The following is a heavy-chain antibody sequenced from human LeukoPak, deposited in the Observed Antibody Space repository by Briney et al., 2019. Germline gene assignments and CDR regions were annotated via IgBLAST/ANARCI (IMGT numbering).Heavy chain of an antibody. CDR1: GGSISRSSYY. J-gene: IGHJ4*02. V-gene: IGHV4-39*07. Sequence: SETLSLTCTVSGGSISRSSYYWGWIRQPPGKGLEWIGSIYYSGSTYNNPSLKSRVTMSVDTSKNRFSLKLSSVTAADTAVYYCASHRPVAGRGGFDYWGQGTLVTVSS. D-gene: IGHD6-19*01. CDR2: IYYSGST. CDR3: ASHRPVAGRGGFDY.